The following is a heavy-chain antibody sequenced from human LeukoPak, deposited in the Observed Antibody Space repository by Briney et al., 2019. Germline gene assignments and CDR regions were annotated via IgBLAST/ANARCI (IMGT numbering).Heavy chain of an antibody. V-gene: IGHV4-34*01. CDR1: GFTFSSYA. D-gene: IGHD3-3*01. J-gene: IGHJ4*02. Sequence: GSLRLSCAASGFTFSSYAMHWIRQPPGKGLEWIGEINHSGSTNYNPSLKSRVTISVDTSKNQFSLKLSSVTAADTAVYYCARTYDFWSGYPAAYYFDYWGQGTLVTVSS. CDR2: INHSGST. CDR3: ARTYDFWSGYPAAYYFDY.